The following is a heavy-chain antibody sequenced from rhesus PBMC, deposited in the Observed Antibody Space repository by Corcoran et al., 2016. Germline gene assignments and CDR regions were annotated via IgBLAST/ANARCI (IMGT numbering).Heavy chain of an antibody. CDR3: ARENNIWTGFSY. J-gene: IGHJ4*01. Sequence: QVQLVQSGAEVKKPGSSVKVSCKASGYTFTDYYMHWVRQAPRKGLEWMGWINPYKGNTKYAQKFQGRLTMTRDTSTSTAYMELSSLRSEDTAVYYCARENNIWTGFSYWGQGVLVTVSS. CDR1: GYTFTDYY. V-gene: IGHV1S2*01. D-gene: IGHD3-3*01. CDR2: INPYKGNT.